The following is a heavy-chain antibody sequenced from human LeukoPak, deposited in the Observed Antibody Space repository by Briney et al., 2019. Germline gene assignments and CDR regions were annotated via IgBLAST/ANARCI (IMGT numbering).Heavy chain of an antibody. CDR1: GDSITTNSYW. J-gene: IGHJ5*02. D-gene: IGHD3-16*01. CDR3: ARRGIWDLQIGNWSDP. V-gene: IGHV4-39*01. Sequence: SETLSLTCSLSGDSITTNSYWWGWIRQSPGKGLEWIGSIYSSGNSYYNPSLKSRATISPDTSKNQYSLRLTSVTAADTAVYYCARRGIWDLQIGNWSDPWGQGILVTVSS. CDR2: IYSSGNS.